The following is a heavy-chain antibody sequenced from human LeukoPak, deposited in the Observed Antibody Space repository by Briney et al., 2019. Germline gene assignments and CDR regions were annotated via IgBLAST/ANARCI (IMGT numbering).Heavy chain of an antibody. CDR1: GFTFSSYS. D-gene: IGHD4-17*01. CDR3: ARAARVTTPRYFDL. J-gene: IGHJ2*01. V-gene: IGHV3-48*04. CDR2: ISSSSSTI. Sequence: GGSLRLSCAGSGFTFSSYSMNWVRQAPGKGLEWVSYISSSSSTIYYADSVKGRFTISRDNAKNSLYLQMNSLRAEDTAVYYCARAARVTTPRYFDLWGRGTLVTVPS.